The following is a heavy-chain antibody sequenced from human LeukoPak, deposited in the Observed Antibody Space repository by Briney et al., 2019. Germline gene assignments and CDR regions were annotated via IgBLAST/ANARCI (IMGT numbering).Heavy chain of an antibody. CDR1: GFTFSSYE. Sequence: GGSLRLSCAASGFTFSSYEMNWVRQAPGKGLEWVSYISSSGSTIYYADSVKGRFTISRDNAKNSLYLQMNSLRAEDTAVYYCARDGYYDSSGYYPTYYYYMDVWGKGTTVTVSS. J-gene: IGHJ6*03. CDR3: ARDGYYDSSGYYPTYYYYMDV. D-gene: IGHD3-22*01. CDR2: ISSSGSTI. V-gene: IGHV3-48*03.